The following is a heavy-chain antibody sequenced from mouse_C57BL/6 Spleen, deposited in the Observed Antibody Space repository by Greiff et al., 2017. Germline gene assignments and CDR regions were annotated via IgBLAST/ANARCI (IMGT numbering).Heavy chain of an antibody. CDR2: IHPSDSDT. V-gene: IGHV1-74*01. D-gene: IGHD1-1*01. Sequence: VQLQQPGAELVKPGASVKVSCKASGYTFTSYWMHWVKQRPGQGLEWIGRIHPSDSDTNYNQKFKGKATLTVDKSSSTAYMQRSSLTSEDSAVYYCAIANELTGDYAMDYWGQGTSVTVSS. CDR3: AIANELTGDYAMDY. CDR1: GYTFTSYW. J-gene: IGHJ4*01.